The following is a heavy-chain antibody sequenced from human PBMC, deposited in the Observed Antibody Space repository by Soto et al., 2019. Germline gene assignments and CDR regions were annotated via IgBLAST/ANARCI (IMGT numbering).Heavy chain of an antibody. CDR3: TRDQKPLNYFDY. CDR1: GFTFSSYA. J-gene: IGHJ4*02. V-gene: IGHV3-64*01. CDR2: ISSNGGST. Sequence: PGGSLRLSCAASGFTFSSYAMHWVRQAPGKGLEYVSAISSNGGSTYYANSVKGGFTISRDNSKNTLYLQMGSLRAEDMAVYYCTRDQKPLNYFDYWGQGTLVTVSS.